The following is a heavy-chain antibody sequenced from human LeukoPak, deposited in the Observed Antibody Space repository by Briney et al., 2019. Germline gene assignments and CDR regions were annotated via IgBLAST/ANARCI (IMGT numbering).Heavy chain of an antibody. CDR2: IYTSGST. V-gene: IGHV4-4*07. CDR1: GGSISSFY. CDR3: ARDRPGGSSLDY. J-gene: IGHJ4*02. D-gene: IGHD6-13*01. Sequence: SETLSLTCNVSGGSISSFYWSWIRQPAGKGLECIGHIYTSGSTYYNPSLKSRVTMSVDTSKNQLSLKLSSVTAADTAVYYCARDRPGGSSLDYWGQGTLVTVSS.